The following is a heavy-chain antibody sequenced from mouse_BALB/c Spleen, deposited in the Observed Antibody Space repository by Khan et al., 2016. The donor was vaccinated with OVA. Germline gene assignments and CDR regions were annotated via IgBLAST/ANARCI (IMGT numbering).Heavy chain of an antibody. D-gene: IGHD1-1*02. CDR1: GFNIEDTY. CDR3: ARGGWSYTMDY. CDR2: IDPANGNT. V-gene: IGHV14-3*02. J-gene: IGHJ4*01. Sequence: VRLQQSGAELVKPGASVKLSCTASGFNIEDTYIHCLLQTPEQGLEWIGRIDPANGNTKYDPKFQGKATITADTSSNTAYLQPSSLTSEDTAVYYCARGGWSYTMDYWGQGTSVTVSS.